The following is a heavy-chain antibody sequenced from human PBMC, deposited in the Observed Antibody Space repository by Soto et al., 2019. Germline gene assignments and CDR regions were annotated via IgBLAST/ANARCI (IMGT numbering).Heavy chain of an antibody. CDR2: IWYDGTKK. CDR1: GFSLRTYG. D-gene: IGHD6-19*01. CDR3: ARDVVTAVAGSVNWFDP. J-gene: IGHJ5*02. V-gene: IGHV3-33*01. Sequence: GGSLRLSCAASGFSLRTYGMQWLRRAPGRGLEWVAFIWYDGTKKFYANSVKGRSTISKDNSNNILYLQMSGLRAEDTAVYYCARDVVTAVAGSVNWFDPWGQGTLVTVSS.